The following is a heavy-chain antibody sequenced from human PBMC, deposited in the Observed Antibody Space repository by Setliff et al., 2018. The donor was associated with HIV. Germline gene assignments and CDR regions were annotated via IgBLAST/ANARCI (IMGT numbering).Heavy chain of an antibody. V-gene: IGHV4-38-2*01. CDR3: ARGVGIGGNWFDP. Sequence: SETLSLTCAVSGYSVSSGYYWAWIRQAPGKGLQWIGQMYYTGTTDYNPPLSSRVTISQDKSRNQFSLKLTSVTATDTAIYYCARGVGIGGNWFDPWGQGIMVTVS. J-gene: IGHJ5*02. CDR2: MYYTGTT. D-gene: IGHD2-15*01. CDR1: GYSVSSGYY.